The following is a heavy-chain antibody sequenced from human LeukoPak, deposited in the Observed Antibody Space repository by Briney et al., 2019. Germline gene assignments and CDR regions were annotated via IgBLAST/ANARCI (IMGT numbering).Heavy chain of an antibody. CDR1: GGSISSYY. CDR2: IYYSGST. J-gene: IGHJ4*02. V-gene: IGHV4-59*01. Sequence: SETLSLTCTVSGGSISSYYWSWIRQPPGKGLEWIGYIYYSGSTNYNPSLKSRVTISVDTSKNQFSLKLSSVTAADTAVYYCARGVIAVAGYFDYWGQGTLVTVSS. CDR3: ARGVIAVAGYFDY. D-gene: IGHD6-19*01.